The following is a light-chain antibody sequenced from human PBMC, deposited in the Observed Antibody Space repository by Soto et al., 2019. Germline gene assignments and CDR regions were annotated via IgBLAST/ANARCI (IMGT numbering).Light chain of an antibody. CDR1: QSVGSN. V-gene: IGKV3-15*01. J-gene: IGKJ4*01. CDR2: GAS. Sequence: ETVMTQSPATLSVSTGERDTLSCRASQSVGSNLAWYQQKPGQAPRLLIYGASTRATGIPARFSGSGSGTEFTLTISSLQSEDFAVYSCQQYNDWPPLTFGGGTKVDIK. CDR3: QQYNDWPPLT.